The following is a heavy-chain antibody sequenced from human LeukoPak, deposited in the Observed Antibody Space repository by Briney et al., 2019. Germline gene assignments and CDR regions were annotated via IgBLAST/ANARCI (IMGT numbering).Heavy chain of an antibody. CDR2: IYYSGST. V-gene: IGHV4-61*01. CDR3: ARGGGGQWLENNYYYYYMDV. Sequence: SETLSLTCTVSGGSISSGSYYWSWIRQPPGKGLEWIGYIYYSGSTNYNPSLKSRVTISVDTSKNQFSLKLSSVTAAETAVYYCARGGGGQWLENNYYYYYMDVWGKGTTVTVSS. D-gene: IGHD6-19*01. CDR1: GGSISSGSYY. J-gene: IGHJ6*03.